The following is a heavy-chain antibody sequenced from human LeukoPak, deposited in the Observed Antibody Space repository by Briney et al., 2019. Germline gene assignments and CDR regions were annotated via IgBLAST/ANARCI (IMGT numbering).Heavy chain of an antibody. D-gene: IGHD2-2*02. V-gene: IGHV1-69*13. J-gene: IGHJ5*02. CDR1: GGTFSSYA. CDR3: ARDVGLGYCSSTSCYTSWFDP. Sequence: SVKVSCKASGGTFSSYAISWVRQAPGQGLEWMGGIIPIFGTANYAQKFQGRVTITADESTSTAYMELSSLRSEDTAVYYCARDVGLGYCSSTSCYTSWFDPWGQGTLVTVSS. CDR2: IIPIFGTA.